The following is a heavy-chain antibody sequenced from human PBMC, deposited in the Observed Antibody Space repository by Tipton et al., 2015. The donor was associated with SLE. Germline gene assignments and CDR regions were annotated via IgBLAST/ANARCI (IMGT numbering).Heavy chain of an antibody. CDR1: GFTFSSYS. J-gene: IGHJ2*01. D-gene: IGHD7-27*01. Sequence: SLRLSCAASGFTFSSYSMNWVRQAPGKGLEWVSYISSSSSTIYYADSVKGRFTISRDNAKNSLYLQMNSLRAEDTAVYYCASNWGSNWYFDLWGRGTLVTASS. CDR3: ASNWGSNWYFDL. V-gene: IGHV3-48*01. CDR2: ISSSSSTI.